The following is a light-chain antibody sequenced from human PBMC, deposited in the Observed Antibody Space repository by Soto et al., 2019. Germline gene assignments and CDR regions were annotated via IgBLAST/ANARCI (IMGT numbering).Light chain of an antibody. CDR2: ENN. CDR1: SSNIGNNY. J-gene: IGLJ1*01. Sequence: QAVVTQPPSVSAAPGQKVTISCSGSSSNIGNNYVSWYQQLPGTAPKILIYENNKRPSGIPDRFSGSKSGTSATLGITGLQTGDEADYYCGTWDSSLSVFVFGTGTKLTVL. CDR3: GTWDSSLSVFV. V-gene: IGLV1-51*02.